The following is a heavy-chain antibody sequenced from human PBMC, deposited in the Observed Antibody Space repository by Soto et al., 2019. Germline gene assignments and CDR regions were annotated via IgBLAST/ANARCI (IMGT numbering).Heavy chain of an antibody. Sequence: TSETLSLTCAVSGGSISSGDYSWSWIRQPPGKGLEWIGYIYHSGSTYYNPSLKSRVTISVDRSKNQFSLKLSSVTAADTAVYYCVTSPLGSGSNYQLHFFDHWGQGTLVTVSS. CDR2: IYHSGST. CDR1: GGSISSGDYS. CDR3: VTSPLGSGSNYQLHFFDH. V-gene: IGHV4-30-2*01. J-gene: IGHJ4*02. D-gene: IGHD3-10*01.